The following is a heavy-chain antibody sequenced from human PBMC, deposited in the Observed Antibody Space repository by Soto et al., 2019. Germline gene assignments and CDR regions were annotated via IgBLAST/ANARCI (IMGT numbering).Heavy chain of an antibody. V-gene: IGHV2-5*01. CDR3: THSPYYYDSSTYPQPIAFDI. J-gene: IGHJ3*02. D-gene: IGHD3-22*01. CDR1: GFSLSTSGMS. Sequence: SGPTLVNPTQTLTLTCTFSGFSLSTSGMSVGWIRQPPGQALEWLTSIYWNDDKRYSPSLKNRLTITKDTSKDQVVLTLTDADPVDTATYFCTHSPYYYDSSTYPQPIAFDIWGQGTVVTVSS. CDR2: IYWNDDK.